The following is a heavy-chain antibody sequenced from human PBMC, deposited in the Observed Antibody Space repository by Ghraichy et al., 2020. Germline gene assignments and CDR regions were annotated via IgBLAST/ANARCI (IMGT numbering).Heavy chain of an antibody. V-gene: IGHV1-69*04. Sequence: SVKVSCKASGGTFSSYAISWVRQAPGQGLEWMGRIIPILGIANYAQKFQGRVTITADKSTSTAYMELSSLRSEDTAVYYCARVVGDGYSGYFDLWGRGTLVTVSS. CDR3: ARVVGDGYSGYFDL. D-gene: IGHD5-24*01. J-gene: IGHJ2*01. CDR2: IIPILGIA. CDR1: GGTFSSYA.